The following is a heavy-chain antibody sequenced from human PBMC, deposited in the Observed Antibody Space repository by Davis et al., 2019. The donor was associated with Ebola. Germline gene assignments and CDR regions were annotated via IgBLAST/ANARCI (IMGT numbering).Heavy chain of an antibody. D-gene: IGHD1-26*01. V-gene: IGHV3-73*01. CDR2: IRTKANSYAT. J-gene: IGHJ4*02. CDR1: GFTFSDSA. CDR3: TRTVGAIDY. Sequence: GESLKISCAASGFTFSDSAVHWVRQASGKGLEWVGRIRTKANSYATAYAASVKGRFTISRDDSKNTAYLQMNSLKTEDTAVYYCTRTVGAIDYWGQGTLVTVSS.